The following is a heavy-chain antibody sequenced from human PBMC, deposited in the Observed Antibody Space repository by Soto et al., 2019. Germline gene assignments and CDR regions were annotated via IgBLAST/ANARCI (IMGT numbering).Heavy chain of an antibody. CDR1: GGSVSSYY. CDR2: IYYSGST. Sequence: SETLSLTCTVSGGSVSSYYWSWIRQPPGKGLEWIGYIYYSGSTNYNPSLKSRVTISVDTSKSQFSLELSSVTAADTAVYYCARCGWSLDYWGQGTLVTVS. V-gene: IGHV4-59*02. CDR3: ARCGWSLDY. D-gene: IGHD6-19*01. J-gene: IGHJ4*02.